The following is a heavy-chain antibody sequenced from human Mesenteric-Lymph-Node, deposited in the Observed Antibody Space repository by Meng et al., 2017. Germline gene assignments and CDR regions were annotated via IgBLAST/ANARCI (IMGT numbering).Heavy chain of an antibody. J-gene: IGHJ6*02. CDR2: IIPIFGTA. CDR3: ARDGESSGWYYYYGMDV. V-gene: IGHV1-69*06. CDR1: GYTFTSYD. Sequence: SVKVSCKASGYTFTSYDINWVRQATGQGLEWMGGIIPIFGTANYAQKFQGRVTITADKSTSTAYMELSSLRSEDTAVYYCARDGESSGWYYYYGMDVWGQGTTVTVSS. D-gene: IGHD6-19*01.